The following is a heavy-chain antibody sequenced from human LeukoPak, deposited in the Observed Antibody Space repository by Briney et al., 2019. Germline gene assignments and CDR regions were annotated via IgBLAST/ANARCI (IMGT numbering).Heavy chain of an antibody. Sequence: AGGSLRLSCAASGFTFSSYSMNWVRQAPGKGLEWVSSISSSSSYIYYADSVKGRFTISRDNAKNSLYLQMNSLRAEDTAVYYCARDPTRLRYFDWEGGRFDYWGQGTLVTVSS. J-gene: IGHJ4*02. CDR3: ARDPTRLRYFDWEGGRFDY. CDR2: ISSSSSYI. D-gene: IGHD3-9*01. V-gene: IGHV3-21*01. CDR1: GFTFSSYS.